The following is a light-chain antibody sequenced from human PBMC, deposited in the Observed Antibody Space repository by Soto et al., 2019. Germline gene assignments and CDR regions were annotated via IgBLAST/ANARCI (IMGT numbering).Light chain of an antibody. CDR2: GSS. V-gene: IGKV3-15*01. J-gene: IGKJ4*01. CDR1: QRVSSN. Sequence: EIVITQSPPTLSASPGERATLSCRARQRVSSNLAWYQQKPGQAPRLRIYGSSIMATGIPARFSGSGSGTEFTRSISSLQSEDFAVYYCQQYNNWPPITVGGGTKVDI. CDR3: QQYNNWPPIT.